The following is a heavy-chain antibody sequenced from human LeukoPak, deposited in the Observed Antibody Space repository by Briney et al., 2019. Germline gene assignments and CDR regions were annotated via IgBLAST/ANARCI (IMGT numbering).Heavy chain of an antibody. D-gene: IGHD6-13*01. J-gene: IGHJ4*02. CDR3: ARDGGIAASEFDY. Sequence: NPGGSLRLSCAASGFTFSNYYMSWVRQAPGKGLEWVSHIASSGSHTIYADSVKGRFTISRDDAKNSLYLQMDSLTVEDTAVYYCARDGGIAASEFDYWGQGTLVTVSS. V-gene: IGHV3-11*05. CDR2: IASSGSHT. CDR1: GFTFSNYY.